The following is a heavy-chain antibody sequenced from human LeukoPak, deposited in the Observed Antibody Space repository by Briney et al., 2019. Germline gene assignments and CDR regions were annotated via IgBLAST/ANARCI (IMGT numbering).Heavy chain of an antibody. CDR3: ARGKNWNHFDY. Sequence: PSETLSLTCAVYGGSFSGYYWSWIRQPPGKGQEWIGEINHSGSTNYNPSLKSRVTISVDTSKNQFSLKLSSVTAADTAVYYCARGKNWNHFDYWGQGTLVTVSS. D-gene: IGHD1-1*01. V-gene: IGHV4-34*01. J-gene: IGHJ4*02. CDR1: GGSFSGYY. CDR2: INHSGST.